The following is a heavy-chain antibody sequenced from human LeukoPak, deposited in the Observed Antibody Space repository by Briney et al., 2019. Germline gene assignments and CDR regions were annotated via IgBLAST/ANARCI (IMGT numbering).Heavy chain of an antibody. CDR1: GFTFSRNA. V-gene: IGHV3-23*01. CDR2: ITDSGGNT. D-gene: IGHD2-2*01. CDR3: ATKSNLVVAPPAAGGPFDI. Sequence: GGPLRLSCAASGFTFSRNAMSWVRQAPGKGLEWVSAITDSGGNTYYADSVKGRFTISRDNSKNTLYLQMNSLRAEDTAVYYCATKSNLVVAPPAAGGPFDIWGQGTMVTVSS. J-gene: IGHJ3*02.